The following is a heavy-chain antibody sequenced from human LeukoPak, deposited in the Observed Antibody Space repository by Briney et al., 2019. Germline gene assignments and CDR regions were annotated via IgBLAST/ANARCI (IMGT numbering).Heavy chain of an antibody. J-gene: IGHJ4*02. V-gene: IGHV3-66*01. D-gene: IGHD1-26*01. Sequence: GGSLRLSCAASGFTVGLNYMSWVRQAPGKGLEWVSVIHSGGSTYYADSVTGRFTISRDNSKNTLYLQMNSLRAEDTAVYYCARGRGGSYGGFDYWGQGTLVTVSS. CDR3: ARGRGGSYGGFDY. CDR2: IHSGGST. CDR1: GFTVGLNY.